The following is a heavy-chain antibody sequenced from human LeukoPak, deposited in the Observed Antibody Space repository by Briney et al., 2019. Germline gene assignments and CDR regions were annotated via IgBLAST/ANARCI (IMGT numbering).Heavy chain of an antibody. Sequence: PSETLSLTCTVSGGSISSYYWSWIRQPPGKGLEWIGYIYYSGSTNYNPSLKSRVTISVDTSKNQFSLKLSSVTAADTAVYYCARVPTEKYDLWSVYFDYWGQGTLVTVSS. D-gene: IGHD3-3*01. CDR1: GGSISSYY. V-gene: IGHV4-59*01. CDR3: ARVPTEKYDLWSVYFDY. CDR2: IYYSGST. J-gene: IGHJ4*02.